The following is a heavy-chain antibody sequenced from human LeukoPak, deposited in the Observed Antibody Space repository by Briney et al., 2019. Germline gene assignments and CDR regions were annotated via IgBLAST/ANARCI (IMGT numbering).Heavy chain of an antibody. CDR1: GGSFSGYY. D-gene: IGHD2-2*01. CDR3: ARGLTKYGTTQPYYFDY. CDR2: INHSGST. V-gene: IGHV4-34*01. Sequence: PSETLSLTCAVYGGSFSGYYWSWIRQPPGKGPEWIGEINHSGSTNYNPSLKSRVTISVDTSKNQFSLKLSSVTAADTAVYYCARGLTKYGTTQPYYFDYWGQGTLVTVSS. J-gene: IGHJ4*02.